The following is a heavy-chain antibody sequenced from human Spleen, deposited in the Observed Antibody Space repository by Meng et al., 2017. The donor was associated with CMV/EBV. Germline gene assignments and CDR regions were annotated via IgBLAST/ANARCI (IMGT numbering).Heavy chain of an antibody. D-gene: IGHD6-19*01. J-gene: IGHJ4*02. CDR3: ARDQIAVSGLSYYFDF. CDR2: IKPGGGST. CDR1: GYTFIGYD. Sequence: ASVKVSCKASGYTFIGYDLHWVRQAPGHGLEWMGIIKPGGGSTTYAQNLRGRITLTRDVSTSTVYMELSSLTSEDTAVYYCARDQIAVSGLSYYFDFWGQGTLVTVSS. V-gene: IGHV1-46*01.